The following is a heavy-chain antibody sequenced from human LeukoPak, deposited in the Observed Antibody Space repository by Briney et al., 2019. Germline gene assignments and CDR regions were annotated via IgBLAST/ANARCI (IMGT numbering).Heavy chain of an antibody. J-gene: IGHJ6*02. CDR3: ARDPYSSAWSYGMDV. D-gene: IGHD6-6*01. Sequence: GGSLRLSCAASGFTSSSYWMSWVRQAPGKGLEWAANIKQDGSEKEYVDSVKGRFTISRDNAENSLFLQMNTLKAEDPAVYYCARDPYSSAWSYGMDVWGHGTTVTVSS. V-gene: IGHV3-7*05. CDR2: IKQDGSEK. CDR1: GFTSSSYW.